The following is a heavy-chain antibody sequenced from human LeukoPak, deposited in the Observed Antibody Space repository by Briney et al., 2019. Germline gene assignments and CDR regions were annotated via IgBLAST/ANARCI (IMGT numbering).Heavy chain of an antibody. J-gene: IGHJ4*02. CDR1: GGSISGRYY. CDR3: ARQGEHCDGGSCFPFHY. D-gene: IGHD2-15*01. CDR2: VYYSGRT. Sequence: SETLSLTCTVSGGSISGRYYWGWVRQPPGKGLEWIGTVYYSGRTYYNPSLKSRLTISVDTSKNQFSLKLNSVTAADTAIYYCARQGEHCDGGSCFPFHYWGQGTLVTVSS. V-gene: IGHV4-39*01.